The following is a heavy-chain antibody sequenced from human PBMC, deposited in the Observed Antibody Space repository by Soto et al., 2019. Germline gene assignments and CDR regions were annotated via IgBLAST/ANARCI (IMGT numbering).Heavy chain of an antibody. Sequence: QVQLVQSGAEVKKPGASVKVSCKASGYTFITYGVSWVRQAPGTRLDWRGWISTYNGNTRYAERLQGRVTMTTDTTTNTAYMVLMNLRSDDTAVYYCARGLTDYYDNSANYILDHWGQGALVTVSS. J-gene: IGHJ4*02. CDR1: GYTFITYG. D-gene: IGHD3-22*01. CDR2: ISTYNGNT. CDR3: ARGLTDYYDNSANYILDH. V-gene: IGHV1-18*01.